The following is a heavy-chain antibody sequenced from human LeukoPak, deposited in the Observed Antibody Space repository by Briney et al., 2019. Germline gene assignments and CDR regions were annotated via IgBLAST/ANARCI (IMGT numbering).Heavy chain of an antibody. D-gene: IGHD3-3*01. CDR3: AREYESDF. V-gene: IGHV3-21*01. CDR2: ISTSGSYI. Sequence: SGGSLKLSCAASGFTFSRYNMNWVRQAPGKGLEWVSSISTSGSYIYYADSVKGRFTISRDNAKNSLFLQMSSLRADDTAVYYCAREYESDFWGQGTLVAVSS. J-gene: IGHJ4*02. CDR1: GFTFSRYN.